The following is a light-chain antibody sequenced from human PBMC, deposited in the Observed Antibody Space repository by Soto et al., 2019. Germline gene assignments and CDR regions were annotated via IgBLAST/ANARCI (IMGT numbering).Light chain of an antibody. CDR3: QSYDSSLSGHYV. J-gene: IGLJ1*01. CDR1: SSNIGAGYD. V-gene: IGLV1-40*01. Sequence: QSVLTQPPSVSGAPGQRVTISCTGSSSNIGAGYDVHWYQQLPGTAPKLLIYGNSNRPSGVPDRFSGSKSGTSASLAITGLQAEDEADYYGQSYDSSLSGHYVFGTGTKLTV. CDR2: GNS.